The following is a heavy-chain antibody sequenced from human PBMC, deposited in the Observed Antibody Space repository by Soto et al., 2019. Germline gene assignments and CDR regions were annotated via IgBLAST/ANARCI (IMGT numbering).Heavy chain of an antibody. CDR3: ARVPRSSWYAP. CDR2: ISAYNGNT. Sequence: QVQLVQSGAEVKKPGASVKVSCKASGYTFTSYGISWVRQAPGQGLEWMGWISAYNGNTNYAQKLQGRVTMTTVTATRTAYMELRSLRSVDTAVYSCARVPRSSWYAPWGQGTLVTVS. J-gene: IGHJ5*02. D-gene: IGHD6-13*01. CDR1: GYTFTSYG. V-gene: IGHV1-18*01.